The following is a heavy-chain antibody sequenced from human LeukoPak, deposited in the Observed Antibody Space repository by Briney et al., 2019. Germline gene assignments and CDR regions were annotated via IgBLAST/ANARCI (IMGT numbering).Heavy chain of an antibody. V-gene: IGHV4-39*01. CDR1: GGSISSITSLTYY. D-gene: IGHD3-22*01. J-gene: IGHJ5*02. CDR2: VHYSGST. Sequence: PSETLSLTCIVSGGSISSITSLTYYWNWIRQSPGTGLEWIGSVHYSGSTYYNPSLKSRVTISVDTSKNQFSLKLSSVTAADTAVYYCARHGGAYDSSGYISPWGQGTLVTVSS. CDR3: ARHGGAYDSSGYISP.